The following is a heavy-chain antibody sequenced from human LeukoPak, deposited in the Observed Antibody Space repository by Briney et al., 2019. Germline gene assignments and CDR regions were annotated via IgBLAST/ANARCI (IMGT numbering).Heavy chain of an antibody. J-gene: IGHJ4*02. D-gene: IGHD3-10*01. V-gene: IGHV4-59*01. CDR2: IYYSGSP. CDR3: ARSARRITMVRGAPYYFDY. CDR1: GGSISGYY. Sequence: SETLSLTCAVSGGSISGYYWCWIRQRPGEGLGWVGYIYYSGSPNNNSPLRSRVTLSVDMSKNQFSLMLSYVPAADTAVYYCARSARRITMVRGAPYYFDYWGQGTLVTVSS.